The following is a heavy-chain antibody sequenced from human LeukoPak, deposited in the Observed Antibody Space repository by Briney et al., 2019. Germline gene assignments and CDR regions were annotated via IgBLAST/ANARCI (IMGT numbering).Heavy chain of an antibody. CDR2: INPNSGGT. D-gene: IGHD6-19*01. V-gene: IGHV1-2*02. Sequence: ASVKVSCKASGYTFTGYYMHWVRQAPGQGLEWVGWINPNSGGTNYAQKLQGRVTMTTDTSTSTAYMELRSLRSDDTAVYYCARRGSSGWYEFDYWGQGTLVTVSS. CDR1: GYTFTGYY. J-gene: IGHJ4*02. CDR3: ARRGSSGWYEFDY.